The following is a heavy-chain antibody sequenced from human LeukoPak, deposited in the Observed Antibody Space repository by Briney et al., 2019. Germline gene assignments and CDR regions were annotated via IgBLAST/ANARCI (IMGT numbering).Heavy chain of an antibody. J-gene: IGHJ3*02. V-gene: IGHV3-9*03. CDR3: AKDGGPDWELIAFDI. Sequence: PGRSMRLSCAAYGFTFDDYAMHWVRQAPGKGLEWVSGISWNSGSIGYADSVKGRFTISRDNAKNSLYLQMNSLRAEDMALYYCAKDGGPDWELIAFDIWGQGTMVTVSS. CDR2: ISWNSGSI. CDR1: GFTFDDYA. D-gene: IGHD1-26*01.